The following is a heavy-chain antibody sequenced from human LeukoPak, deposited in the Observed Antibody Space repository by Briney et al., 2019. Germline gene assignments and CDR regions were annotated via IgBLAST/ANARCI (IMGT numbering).Heavy chain of an antibody. CDR1: GFTFSSYA. CDR2: ISYDGSNK. J-gene: IGHJ4*02. Sequence: GGSLRLSCAASGFTFSSYAMHWVRQAPGKGLEWVAVISYDGSNKYYADSVKGRFTISRDNSKNTLYLQMNSLRAEDTAAYYCARVAPGFDYWGQGTLVTVSS. V-gene: IGHV3-30-3*01. CDR3: ARVAPGFDY.